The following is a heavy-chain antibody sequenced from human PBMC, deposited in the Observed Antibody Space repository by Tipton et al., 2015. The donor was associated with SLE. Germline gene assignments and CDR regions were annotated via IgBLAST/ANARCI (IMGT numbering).Heavy chain of an antibody. CDR2: INHSGST. J-gene: IGHJ2*01. CDR3: ARAYTGVYWYFDL. D-gene: IGHD2-8*02. V-gene: IGHV4-34*01. Sequence: LRLSCAVYGGSFSGYYWSWIRQPPGKGLEWIGEINHSGSTNYNPSLKSRVTISVDTSKNQFSLQLNSVTPEDTAVYYCARAYTGVYWYFDLWGRGTLVTVSS. CDR1: GGSFSGYY.